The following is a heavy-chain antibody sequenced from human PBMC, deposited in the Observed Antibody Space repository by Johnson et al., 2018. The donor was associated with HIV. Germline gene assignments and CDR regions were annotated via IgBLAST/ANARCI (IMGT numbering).Heavy chain of an antibody. D-gene: IGHD2-15*01. V-gene: IGHV3-49*04. Sequence: VQLVESGGGLVQPGGSLRLSCAASGFTVSSNYMSWVRQAPGKGLEWVGFIRSKTYGGRTEYAASLKGRFSILRDESKTIAYLQMNSLKTEDTAVYYCTSPRGGLVARDAFDIWGQGTMVTVSS. CDR2: IRSKTYGGRT. J-gene: IGHJ3*02. CDR3: TSPRGGLVARDAFDI. CDR1: GFTVSSNY.